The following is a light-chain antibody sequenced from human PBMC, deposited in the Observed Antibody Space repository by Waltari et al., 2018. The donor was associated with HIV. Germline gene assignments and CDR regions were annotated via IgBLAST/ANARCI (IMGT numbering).Light chain of an antibody. CDR3: QSGHNSDSI. J-gene: IGLJ2*01. CDR1: ALSKHY. V-gene: IGLV3-25*03. Sequence: SYELTQAPSVSVSPGQTAKITCSGDALSKHYVYWYQQKPGQAPLMMIFKDSERPSEIPARFCASSSGSTSILTISGVQAEDEADYYCQSGHNSDSIFGGGTKLTVL. CDR2: KDS.